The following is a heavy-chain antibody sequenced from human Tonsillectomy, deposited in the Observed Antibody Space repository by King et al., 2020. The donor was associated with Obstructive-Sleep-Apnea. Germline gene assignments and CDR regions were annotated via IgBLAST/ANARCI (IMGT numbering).Heavy chain of an antibody. CDR3: AKVGSSSWYDSWYFDL. D-gene: IGHD6-13*01. CDR2: VGDSGDST. Sequence: EVQLVESGGGLVQPGRSLRLSCAASGFTFRSYAINWVRQAPGKGLEWVSAVGDSGDSTYYTDSVKGRFTISRDNSKNTLYLQMNSLRAEDTAVYYCAKVGSSSWYDSWYFDLWGRGTLVTVSS. J-gene: IGHJ2*01. CDR1: GFTFRSYA. V-gene: IGHV3-23*04.